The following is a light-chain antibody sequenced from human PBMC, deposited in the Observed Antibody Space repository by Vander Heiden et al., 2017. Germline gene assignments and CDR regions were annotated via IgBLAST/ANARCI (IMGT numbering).Light chain of an antibody. V-gene: IGLV3-25*03. J-gene: IGLJ2*01. CDR1: ALPKQY. CDR2: KDS. Sequence: SYDLTQPPSVAVSPGQTTRITCAVDALPKQYAYWYQQKPGQAPVLVIYKDSERPSGIPERFSGSSSGTTVTLTISGVQAEDEADYYCQSADSSGTYVVFGGGTKLTVL. CDR3: QSADSSGTYVV.